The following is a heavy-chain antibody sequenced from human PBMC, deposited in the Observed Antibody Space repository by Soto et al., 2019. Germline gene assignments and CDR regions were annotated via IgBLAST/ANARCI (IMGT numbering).Heavy chain of an antibody. CDR3: ARLHCTSTNCSDNYYYGMDV. Sequence: EVQLVESGGGLVQPGGSLRLSCAASGFTFSNYEMNWVRQDPGKGLEWVAYITSGGSPMYYADSVKGRFTISRDNVRNSLFLQMNSLRAEDTAVYYCARLHCTSTNCSDNYYYGMDVWGPGTTVTVSS. CDR2: ITSGGSPM. CDR1: GFTFSNYE. V-gene: IGHV3-48*03. D-gene: IGHD2-2*01. J-gene: IGHJ6*02.